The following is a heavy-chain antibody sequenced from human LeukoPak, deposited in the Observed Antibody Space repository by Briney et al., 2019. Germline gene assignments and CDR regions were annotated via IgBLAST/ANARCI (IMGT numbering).Heavy chain of an antibody. D-gene: IGHD2-21*02. CDR1: GYTLTELS. CDR3: ATAYCGGDCESDY. Sequence: GASVKDSCKVSGYTLTELSMHWVRQAPGKGLEWMGGFDPEDGETIYAQKFQGRVTMTEDTSTDTAYMELSSLRSEDTAVYYCATAYCGGDCESDYWGQGTLVTVSS. J-gene: IGHJ4*02. V-gene: IGHV1-24*01. CDR2: FDPEDGET.